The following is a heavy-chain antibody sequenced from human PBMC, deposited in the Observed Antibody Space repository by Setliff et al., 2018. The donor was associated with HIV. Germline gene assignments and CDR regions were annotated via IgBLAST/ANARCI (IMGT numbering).Heavy chain of an antibody. Sequence: SETLSLTCTVSAYSINSDYYWAWIRQPPGRGLESPGRGLEWIGHIFHSGSTYYNPSLKNRVSMSVDTSQNQFSLRLTSLTAADTAVYYCAASGALTDWTYYWGQGALVTVSS. CDR2: IFHSGST. D-gene: IGHD3-9*01. J-gene: IGHJ4*02. CDR3: AASGALTDWTYY. CDR1: AYSINSDYY. V-gene: IGHV4-38-2*02.